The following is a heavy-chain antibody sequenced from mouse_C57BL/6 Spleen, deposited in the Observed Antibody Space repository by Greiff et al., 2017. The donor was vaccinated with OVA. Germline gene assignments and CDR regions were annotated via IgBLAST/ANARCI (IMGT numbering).Heavy chain of an antibody. CDR3: AKNWDYAMDD. V-gene: IGHV14-3*01. CDR2: IDPANGNT. CDR1: GFNFKNTY. D-gene: IGHD4-1*01. J-gene: IGHJ4*01. Sequence: EVKLQESVAELVRPGASVKLSCTASGFNFKNTYMHWVKQRPEQGLEWIGRIDPANGNTKYAPKFQGKATITADTSSNTAYLQLSSLTSEDTAIYYCAKNWDYAMDDWGQGTSVTVSS.